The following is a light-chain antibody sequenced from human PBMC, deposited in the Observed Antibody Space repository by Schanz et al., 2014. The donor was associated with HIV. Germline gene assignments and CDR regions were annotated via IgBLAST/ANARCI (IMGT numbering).Light chain of an antibody. CDR2: DVN. Sequence: QSALTQPASVSGSPGQSITISCTGTSSDVGGYNYVSWYQQNPGKAPKLMIYDVNNRPPGVSSRFSGSKSGNTASLTISGPQADDGADYYCTSFKTSTPGVFGGGTTLPVL. J-gene: IGLJ3*02. V-gene: IGLV2-14*03. CDR3: TSFKTSTPGV. CDR1: SSDVGGYNY.